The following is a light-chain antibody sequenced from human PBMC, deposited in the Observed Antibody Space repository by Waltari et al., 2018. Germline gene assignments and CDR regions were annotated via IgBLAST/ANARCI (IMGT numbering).Light chain of an antibody. V-gene: IGKV1-33*01. J-gene: IGKJ2*01. CDR3: QRHDNLSYT. CDR1: RDISNN. CDR2: DAA. Sequence: DIQLTQSPSSLSASVAARVTITCQARRDISNNLNRYQQKPGRAPKLLIYDAAKLETGVPSRFSGSGSGTHFTFTISNLQPEDIATYYCQRHDNLSYTFGQGTKLVIK.